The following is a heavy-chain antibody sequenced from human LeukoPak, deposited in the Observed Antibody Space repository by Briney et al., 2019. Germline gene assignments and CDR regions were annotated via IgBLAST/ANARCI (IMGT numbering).Heavy chain of an antibody. CDR3: AKGDAPSSQGGVDY. D-gene: IGHD3-16*01. CDR1: GFTFDDYA. J-gene: IGHJ4*02. CDR2: ISWNSGSI. V-gene: IGHV3-9*03. Sequence: GRSLRLSCAASGFTFDDYAMHWVRQAPGKSLEWVSGISWNSGSIGYADSVKGRFTISRDNAKNSLYLQMNSLRAEDMALYYCAKGDAPSSQGGVDYWGQGTLVTVSS.